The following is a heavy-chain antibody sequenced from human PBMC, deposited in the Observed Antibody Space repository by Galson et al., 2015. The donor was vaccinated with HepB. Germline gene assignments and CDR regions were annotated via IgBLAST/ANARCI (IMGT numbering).Heavy chain of an antibody. Sequence: ETLSLTCAVYGGSFSGYYWSWIRQPPGKGLEWIGEINHSGSTNYNPSLKSRVTISVDTSKNQFSLKLSSVTAADTAVYYCARGLKHQWLVPGWFDPWGQGTLVTVSS. J-gene: IGHJ5*02. D-gene: IGHD6-19*01. CDR2: INHSGST. CDR3: ARGLKHQWLVPGWFDP. CDR1: GGSFSGYY. V-gene: IGHV4-34*01.